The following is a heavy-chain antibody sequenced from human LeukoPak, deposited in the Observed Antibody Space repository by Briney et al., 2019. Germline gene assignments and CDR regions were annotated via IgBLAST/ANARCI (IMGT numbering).Heavy chain of an antibody. J-gene: IGHJ6*04. CDR2: INSDGSST. Sequence: GGSLRLSCAASGFTFSSYWMHWVRHAPGKGLVWVSRINSDGSSTNYADSVKGRFTISRDNAKNTLYLQMNSLRAEDTAVYYCARGWEVVVVAAISLDVWGKGTTVTVSS. D-gene: IGHD2-15*01. CDR3: ARGWEVVVVAAISLDV. CDR1: GFTFSSYW. V-gene: IGHV3-74*01.